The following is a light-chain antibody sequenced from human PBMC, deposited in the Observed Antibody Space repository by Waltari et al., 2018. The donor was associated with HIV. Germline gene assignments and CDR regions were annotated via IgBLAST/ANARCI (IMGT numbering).Light chain of an antibody. J-gene: IGLJ2*01. CDR3: SSYTTRSTVI. CDR2: EVS. CDR1: STDVGHYDY. Sequence: QSALTQPASVSWSPGQSITISCTGTSTDVGHYDYVSWYRQHPGKPPKLIIYEVSNRPAGVSNCFSGSKSVNTASRTISGLQAEDEADYYCSSYTTRSTVIFGGGTKLTVL. V-gene: IGLV2-14*01.